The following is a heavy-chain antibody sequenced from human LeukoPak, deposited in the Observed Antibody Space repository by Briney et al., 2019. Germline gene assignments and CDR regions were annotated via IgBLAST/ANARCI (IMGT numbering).Heavy chain of an antibody. CDR2: ISYDGSNK. J-gene: IGHJ6*02. CDR3: AKDLGGGGDFYGMDV. V-gene: IGHV3-30*18. D-gene: IGHD2-21*01. CDR1: GFSVTSNH. Sequence: GGSLRLSCAASGFSVTSNHMNWVRQAPGKGLEWVAVISYDGSNKYYADSVKGRFTISRDNSKNTLYLQMNSLRAEDTAVYYCAKDLGGGGDFYGMDVWGQGTTVTVSS.